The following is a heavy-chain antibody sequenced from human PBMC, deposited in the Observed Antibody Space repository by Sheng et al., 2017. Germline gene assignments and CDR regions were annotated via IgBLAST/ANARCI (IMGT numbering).Heavy chain of an antibody. Sequence: QLQLQESGPGLVKPSETLSLTCTVSGGSISSSSYYWGWIRQPPGKGLEWIGSIYYSGSTYYNPSLKSRVTISVDTSKNQFSLKLSSVTAADTAVYYCSRLSDIVATIPLYFDYWGQGTLVTVSS. V-gene: IGHV4-39*07. CDR3: SRLSDIVATIPLYFDY. J-gene: IGHJ4*02. CDR2: IYYSGST. CDR1: GGSISSSSYY. D-gene: IGHD5-12*01.